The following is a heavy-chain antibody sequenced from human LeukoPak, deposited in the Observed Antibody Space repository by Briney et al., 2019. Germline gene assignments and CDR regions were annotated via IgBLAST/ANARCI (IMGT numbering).Heavy chain of an antibody. Sequence: GESLKISCKGSGYNFPTYWIGGVRQMPGKGLEWIGIIYPDDSDTRYSPSFQGQVSISADKSISTAYLQWSSLRASDTALYYCARGKSSSGWFDLWGQGTRVIISS. CDR2: IYPDDSDT. D-gene: IGHD6-13*01. CDR3: ARGKSSSGWFDL. CDR1: GYNFPTYW. V-gene: IGHV5-51*01. J-gene: IGHJ5*02.